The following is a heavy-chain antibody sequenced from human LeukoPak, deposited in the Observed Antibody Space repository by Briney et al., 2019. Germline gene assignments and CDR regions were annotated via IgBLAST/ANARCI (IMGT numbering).Heavy chain of an antibody. Sequence: SQTLSLTCTVSGGSISSHYWSWIRQPPGKGLEWIGYIYYSGSTNYNPSLKSRVTISVDTSKNQFSLKLSSVTAADTAVYYCARASPSIAAAGTNYFDYWGQGTLVTVSS. V-gene: IGHV4-59*11. D-gene: IGHD6-13*01. CDR2: IYYSGST. J-gene: IGHJ4*02. CDR1: GGSISSHY. CDR3: ARASPSIAAAGTNYFDY.